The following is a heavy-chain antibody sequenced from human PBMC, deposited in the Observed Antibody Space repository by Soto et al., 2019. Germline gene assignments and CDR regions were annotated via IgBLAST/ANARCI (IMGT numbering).Heavy chain of an antibody. CDR1: GGTFSSYA. CDR3: ARPVTMVRGVISPLYYYGMDV. Sequence: QVQLVQSGAEVKKPGSSVKVSCKASGGTFSSYAISWVRQAPGQGLEWMGGIIPIFGTANYAQKFQGRVTITADESTSKAYMEMSSLRSEDTAVYYCARPVTMVRGVISPLYYYGMDVWGQGTTVTVSS. J-gene: IGHJ6*02. CDR2: IIPIFGTA. V-gene: IGHV1-69*01. D-gene: IGHD3-10*01.